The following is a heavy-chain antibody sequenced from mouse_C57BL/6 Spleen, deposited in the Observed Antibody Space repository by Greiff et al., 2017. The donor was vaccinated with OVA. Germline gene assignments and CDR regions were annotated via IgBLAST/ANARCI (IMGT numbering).Heavy chain of an antibody. J-gene: IGHJ2*01. CDR1: GYTFTSYW. CDR3: ARDDGYSLRCDY. Sequence: QVQLQQPGAELVKPGASVKLSCKASGYTFTSYWMQWVKQRPGQGLEWIGEIDPSDSYTNYNQKFKGKATLTVDTSSSTAYMQLSSLTSEDSAVYYCARDDGYSLRCDYWGKGTTLTVSS. CDR2: IDPSDSYT. V-gene: IGHV1-50*01. D-gene: IGHD2-3*01.